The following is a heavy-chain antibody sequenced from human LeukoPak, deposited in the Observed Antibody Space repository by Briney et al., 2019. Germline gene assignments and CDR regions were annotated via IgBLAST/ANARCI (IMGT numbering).Heavy chain of an antibody. J-gene: IGHJ5*02. D-gene: IGHD4-17*01. V-gene: IGHV6-1*01. CDR3: ARQGRYGDYLNWFDP. CDR2: TYYRSKWYN. Sequence: SQTLSLTCVISGDSVSSNSAAWNWIRHSPSRGLEWLGRTYYRSKWYNDYALSVNSRITINPDTSKNQFSLKLSSVTAADTAVYYCARQGRYGDYLNWFDPWGQGTLVTVSS. CDR1: GDSVSSNSAA.